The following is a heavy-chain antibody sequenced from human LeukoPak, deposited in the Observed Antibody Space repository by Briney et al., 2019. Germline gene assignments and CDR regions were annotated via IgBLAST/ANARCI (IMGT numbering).Heavy chain of an antibody. CDR1: GFTVSSNY. CDR3: AKALYYDSSGYYLLLSV. J-gene: IGHJ4*02. V-gene: IGHV3-66*01. Sequence: GGSLRLSCAASGFTVSSNYMTWVRQAPGKGLEWVSVIYSGGTTDYADSVKGRFTISRDNSKNTLFLQMNSLRAEDTAVYYCAKALYYDSSGYYLLLSVWGQGTLVTVSS. D-gene: IGHD3-22*01. CDR2: IYSGGTT.